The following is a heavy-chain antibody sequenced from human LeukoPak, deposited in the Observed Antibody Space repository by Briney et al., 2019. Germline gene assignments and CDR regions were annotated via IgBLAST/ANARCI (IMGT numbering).Heavy chain of an antibody. D-gene: IGHD3-9*01. V-gene: IGHV4-59*01. CDR3: ASDWYYFDF. CDR2: IFYSGGT. J-gene: IGHJ4*02. CDR1: GGSISGYY. Sequence: PSETLSLTCTVSGGSISGYYWSWIRQPPGKGLEWIGYIFYSGGTSYNPSLKSRVTISLDTSKNQFSLKLRSLTAADTAVYYCASDWYYFDFWGRGTLVTVSS.